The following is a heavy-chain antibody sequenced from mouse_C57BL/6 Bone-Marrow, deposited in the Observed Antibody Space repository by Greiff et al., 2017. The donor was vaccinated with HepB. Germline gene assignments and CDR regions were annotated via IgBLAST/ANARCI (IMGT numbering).Heavy chain of an antibody. V-gene: IGHV5-9*04. CDR2: ISGGGGNT. D-gene: IGHD2-3*01. CDR1: GFTFSSYT. Sequence: VQLKESGGGLVKPGGSLKLSCAASGFTFSSYTMSWVRQTPEKRLEWVATISGGGGNTYYPDSVKGRFTISRDNAKNTLYLQMSSLRSEDTAVYYCARDGYYPYSFDYWGQGTSVTVSS. J-gene: IGHJ4*01. CDR3: ARDGYYPYSFDY.